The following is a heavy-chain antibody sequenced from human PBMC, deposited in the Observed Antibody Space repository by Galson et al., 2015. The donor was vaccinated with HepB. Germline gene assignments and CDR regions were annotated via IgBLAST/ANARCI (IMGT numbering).Heavy chain of an antibody. CDR1: GFNFGDYS. D-gene: IGHD2-15*01. V-gene: IGHV3-11*06. J-gene: IGHJ4*02. CDR3: ARIVVVVAEFDY. Sequence: SLRLSCAASGFNFGDYSMAWIRQAPGQGLEWVSYISSSGDDTYYADSVKGRFTISRDNSKNTLYLQMNSLRAEDTAVYYCARIVVVVAEFDYRGQGTLVTVAS. CDR2: ISSSGDDT.